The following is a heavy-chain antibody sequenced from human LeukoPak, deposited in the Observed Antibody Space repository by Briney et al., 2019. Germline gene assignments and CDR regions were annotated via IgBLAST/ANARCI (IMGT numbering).Heavy chain of an antibody. Sequence: SGGSLRLSCAASGFTVSAYAMAWVRQAPGKGLEWVSTIYDDNTYYADSVKGRFAISTDNSKNTLYLQMNSLRGDDTAVYYCAKDVGKWESLHFFDYWGQGTLVTVSS. CDR1: GFTVSAYA. V-gene: IGHV3-23*01. CDR2: IYDDNT. CDR3: AKDVGKWESLHFFDY. D-gene: IGHD1-26*01. J-gene: IGHJ4*02.